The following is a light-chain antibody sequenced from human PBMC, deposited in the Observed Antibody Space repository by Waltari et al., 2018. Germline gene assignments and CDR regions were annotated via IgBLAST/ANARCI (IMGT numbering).Light chain of an antibody. Sequence: EIVMTQSPVTLSVSLGERATLSCRASQSVSSDLAWSQQKPGQAPRLLIFDASTRAAGLAARFSASGSGTEFTLTISSLQSEDFAVYYCQQYKYWPPLTFGGGTKVEIK. CDR3: QQYKYWPPLT. J-gene: IGKJ4*01. CDR1: QSVSSD. CDR2: DAS. V-gene: IGKV3-15*01.